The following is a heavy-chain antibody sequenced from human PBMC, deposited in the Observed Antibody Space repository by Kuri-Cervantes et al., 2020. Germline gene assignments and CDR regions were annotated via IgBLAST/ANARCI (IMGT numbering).Heavy chain of an antibody. CDR1: GYTFSSNI. J-gene: IGHJ6*02. CDR3: ARGLYSSSWSTPYYYYGMDV. V-gene: IGHV1-3*01. CDR2: INAGNGDT. Sequence: ASVKVSCKASGYTFSSNIMHWVRQAPGQRLEWMGWINAGNGDTRYSQTFQGRVTFTRDTSANTAYIELSSLTSEDTAVYYCARGLYSSSWSTPYYYYGMDVWGQGTTVTVSS. D-gene: IGHD6-13*01.